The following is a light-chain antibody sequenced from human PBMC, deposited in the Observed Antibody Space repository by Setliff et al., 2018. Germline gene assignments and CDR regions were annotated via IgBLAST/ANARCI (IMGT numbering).Light chain of an antibody. CDR1: SSDVGGYNY. J-gene: IGLJ1*01. CDR2: EVS. V-gene: IGLV2-14*01. Sequence: QSVLTQPASVSGSPGQSITISCTGTSSDVGGYNYVSWYQQHPGKAPKLMIYEVSDRPSGVSNRFSGPRSGNTASLTISGLQAEDEADYYCSSYSGSSTLVFGTGTRSPS. CDR3: SSYSGSSTLV.